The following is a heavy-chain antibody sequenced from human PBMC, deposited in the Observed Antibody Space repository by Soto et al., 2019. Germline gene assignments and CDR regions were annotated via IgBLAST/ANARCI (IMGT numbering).Heavy chain of an antibody. CDR3: ARDSGAALYGEDALDI. J-gene: IGHJ3*02. D-gene: IGHD3-10*01. Sequence: QGKLVQSGPEVKKPGASVKVSCTASGYSFSGYDITWVRQAPGQGLEWLGWVSTSIRSTMSAEKLQGRLTMPTNTSTTTAYMELRGLISDDTAVYDCARDSGAALYGEDALDIWGQGTMVSVSS. CDR1: GYSFSGYD. CDR2: VSTSIRST. V-gene: IGHV1-18*04.